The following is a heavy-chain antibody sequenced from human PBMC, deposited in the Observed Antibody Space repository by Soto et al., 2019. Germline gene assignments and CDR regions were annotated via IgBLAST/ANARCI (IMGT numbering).Heavy chain of an antibody. Sequence: SETLSLTCAVYGGSFSGYYWSWIRQPPGKGLEWIGEINHSGSTNYNPSLKSRVTISVDTSKNQFSLKLSSVTAADTAVYYCARGPPTLHFNWNFYYYYGMDVWGQGTTVTVSS. CDR2: INHSGST. CDR1: GGSFSGYY. D-gene: IGHD1-7*01. CDR3: ARGPPTLHFNWNFYYYYGMDV. J-gene: IGHJ6*02. V-gene: IGHV4-34*01.